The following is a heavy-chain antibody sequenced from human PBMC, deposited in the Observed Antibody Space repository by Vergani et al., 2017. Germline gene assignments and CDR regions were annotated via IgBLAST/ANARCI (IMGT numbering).Heavy chain of an antibody. CDR2: ISSSSSYI. V-gene: IGHV3-21*01. J-gene: IGHJ2*01. CDR1: GFALNRHA. CDR3: VRLPRGPWNFDL. Sequence: VQLVESGGGVVQPGTSLRLSCVVSGFALNRHAMYWVRQAPGKGLEWVSSISSSSSYIHYSDSLKGRFTISRDNAKSPLYLQMNSLRAEDTGVYYCVRLPRGPWNFDLWGRGTLITVSS.